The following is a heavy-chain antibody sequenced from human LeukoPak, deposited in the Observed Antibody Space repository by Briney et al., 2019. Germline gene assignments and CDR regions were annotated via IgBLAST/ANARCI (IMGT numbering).Heavy chain of an antibody. CDR1: GYTLTELS. CDR3: ATQWARGETYYDYVWGSYLLDY. V-gene: IGHV1-24*01. Sequence: ASVKVSCKFSGYTLTELSMHWVRQAPGKGLEWMGGFDREDGETIYAQKFQGRVTRTEDTSTDTAYMELSSLRSEDTAVYYCATQWARGETYYDYVWGSYLLDYWGQGTLVTVSS. D-gene: IGHD3-16*02. CDR2: FDREDGET. J-gene: IGHJ4*02.